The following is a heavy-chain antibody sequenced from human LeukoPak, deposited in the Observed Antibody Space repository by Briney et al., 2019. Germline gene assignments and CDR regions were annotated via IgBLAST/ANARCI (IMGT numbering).Heavy chain of an antibody. CDR2: IYYSGST. CDR3: ATLTTVDTNFDY. J-gene: IGHJ4*02. D-gene: IGHD4-23*01. Sequence: SQTLSLTCTVSGGSISSSSYYWGWICQPPGKGLEWIGSIYYSGSTYYNPSLKSRVTISVDTSKNQFSLKLSSVTAADTAVYYCATLTTVDTNFDYWGQGTLVTVSS. CDR1: GGSISSSSYY. V-gene: IGHV4-39*01.